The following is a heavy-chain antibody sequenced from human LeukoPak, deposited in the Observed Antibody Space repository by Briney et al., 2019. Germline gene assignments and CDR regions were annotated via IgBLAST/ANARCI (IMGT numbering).Heavy chain of an antibody. V-gene: IGHV4-30-4*01. J-gene: IGHJ5*02. D-gene: IGHD3-10*01. CDR1: GGSISSGDYY. Sequence: SETLSLTCTVSGGSISSGDYYWSWIRQPPGKGLEWIGYIYYSGSTYYNPSLKSRVTISVDTSKNQFSLKLSSVTAADTAVYYCARDGDYYGSGGPSNWFDPWGQGTLVTVSS. CDR3: ARDGDYYGSGGPSNWFDP. CDR2: IYYSGST.